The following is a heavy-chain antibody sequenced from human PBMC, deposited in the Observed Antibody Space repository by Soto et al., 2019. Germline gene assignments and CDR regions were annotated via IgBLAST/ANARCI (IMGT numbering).Heavy chain of an antibody. V-gene: IGHV1-18*01. J-gene: IGHJ4*02. CDR2: ISANNGNT. CDR1: GYTFTSYG. CDR3: ARDLHVGALDY. D-gene: IGHD1-26*01. Sequence: QVQLVQSGAEVKKPGASVKVSCKASGYTFTSYGISWVRQAPGQGLEWMGWISANNGNTKYAQKLQGRVTMTTDTPTSTAYMELRSLRSADTAVYYCARDLHVGALDYWGQGTLVTVSS.